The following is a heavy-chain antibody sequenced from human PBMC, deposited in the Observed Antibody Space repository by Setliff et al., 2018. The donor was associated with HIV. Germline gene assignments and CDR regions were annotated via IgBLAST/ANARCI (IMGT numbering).Heavy chain of an antibody. CDR1: GGSIDSSDYY. CDR3: ARLILGELSLFGPYWYFDR. V-gene: IGHV4-39*01. CDR2: VYYTGST. J-gene: IGHJ2*01. Sequence: SETLSLTCSVSGGSIDSSDYYWGWIRQPPGQGLEWIGTVYYTGSTFYNPSLESRVTISVDTSKNQFSLKLRSVTATDTTVYYCARLILGELSLFGPYWYFDRWGRGTLVTVS. D-gene: IGHD3-16*02.